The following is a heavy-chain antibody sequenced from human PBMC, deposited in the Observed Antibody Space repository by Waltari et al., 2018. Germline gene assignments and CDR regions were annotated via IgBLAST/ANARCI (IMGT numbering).Heavy chain of an antibody. CDR3: AREAGIAAAGKYYYYMDV. CDR1: GFTFSSYS. CDR2: ISSSSSTI. D-gene: IGHD6-13*01. J-gene: IGHJ6*03. Sequence: EVQLVASGGGLVQPGGSLRLSCAASGFTFSSYSMNWVRQAPGKGLEWVSYISSSSSTIYYADSVKGRFTISRDNAKNSLYLQMNSLRAEDTAVYYCAREAGIAAAGKYYYYMDVWGKGTTVTVSS. V-gene: IGHV3-48*01.